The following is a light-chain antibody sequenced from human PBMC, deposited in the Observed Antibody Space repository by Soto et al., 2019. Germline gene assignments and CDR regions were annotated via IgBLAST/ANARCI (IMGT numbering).Light chain of an antibody. CDR3: SSYTSSRIDYV. J-gene: IGLJ1*01. Sequence: QSALTQPASVSGSPGQSITIYCTGTSSDVGGYNYVSWYQQHPGKAPKLMIYEVSNRPSGVSNRFSGSKSGNTASLTISGLQAEDEADYYCSSYTSSRIDYVFGTGTKLTVL. CDR1: SSDVGGYNY. CDR2: EVS. V-gene: IGLV2-14*01.